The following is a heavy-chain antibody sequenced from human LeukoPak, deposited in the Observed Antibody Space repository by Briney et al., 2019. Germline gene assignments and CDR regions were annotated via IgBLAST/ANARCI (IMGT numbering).Heavy chain of an antibody. CDR2: IIPSGHTT. CDR1: GFTFSSHG. V-gene: IGHV3-23*01. D-gene: IGHD6-6*01. J-gene: IGHJ4*02. CDR3: AREESSSSGYYFDY. Sequence: GGTLRLSCVASGFTFSSHGMNWVRQAPGKGLEWVSGIIPSGHTTYYADSVRGRFTISRDNSRNTVYLQMNSLRAEDTAVYYCAREESSSSGYYFDYWGQGALVTVSS.